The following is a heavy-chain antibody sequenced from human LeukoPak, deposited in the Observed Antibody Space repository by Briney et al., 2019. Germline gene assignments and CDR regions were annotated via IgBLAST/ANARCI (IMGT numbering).Heavy chain of an antibody. V-gene: IGHV1-2*02. CDR1: GYSFTGYY. Sequence: ASVKVSCKASGYSFTGYYLHWMRQALGQRFEWMGWINPNSGDTSYAQKFQGRVTMTRDTSISTVYMDLSSLRSDDTAVYYCAGGPSTGDFDYWGQGTPVTVSS. CDR3: AGGPSTGDFDY. J-gene: IGHJ4*02. CDR2: INPNSGDT. D-gene: IGHD1-1*01.